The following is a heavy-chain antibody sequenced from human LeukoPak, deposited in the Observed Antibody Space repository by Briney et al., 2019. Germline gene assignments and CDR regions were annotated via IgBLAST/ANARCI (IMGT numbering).Heavy chain of an antibody. CDR3: ASLYGMDV. J-gene: IGHJ6*02. Sequence: SETLSLTCAVYGGSFSGYYWSWIRQPPGKGLEWIGEINHSGSTNYNPSLKSRVTISVDTSKNQFSLKLSSVTAADTAVYYCASLYGMDVWGQGTTVTVSS. CDR2: INHSGST. CDR1: GGSFSGYY. V-gene: IGHV4-34*01.